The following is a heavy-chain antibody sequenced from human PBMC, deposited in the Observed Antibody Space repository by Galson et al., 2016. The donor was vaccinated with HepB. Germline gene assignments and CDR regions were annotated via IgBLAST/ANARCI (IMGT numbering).Heavy chain of an antibody. CDR2: IYTGGST. D-gene: IGHD2/OR15-2a*01. V-gene: IGHV3-53*01. Sequence: SLRLSCAASGFFVSTNYMTWVRQAPGKGLEWVSLIYTGGSTWYADSVKGRFTISRDNSKNTAYLQMNSLRAEDTAVYYCARDEFYESAFDIWGQGTMVTVSS. CDR3: ARDEFYESAFDI. J-gene: IGHJ3*02. CDR1: GFFVSTNY.